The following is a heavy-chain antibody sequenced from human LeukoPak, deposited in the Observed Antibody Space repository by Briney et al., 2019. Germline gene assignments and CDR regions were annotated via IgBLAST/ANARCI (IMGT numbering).Heavy chain of an antibody. D-gene: IGHD3-3*01. J-gene: IGHJ4*02. CDR1: GGSISSGGYY. CDR3: ARETDNYDFWSGYYIGY. Sequence: SQTLSLTCSVSGGSISSGGYYWSWIRQPPGKGLEWIGYTYHSGSTYYNPSLKSRVTISVDTSKNQFSLKLSSVTAADTAVYYCARETDNYDFWSGYYIGYWGQGTLVTVSS. CDR2: TYHSGST. V-gene: IGHV4-30-2*01.